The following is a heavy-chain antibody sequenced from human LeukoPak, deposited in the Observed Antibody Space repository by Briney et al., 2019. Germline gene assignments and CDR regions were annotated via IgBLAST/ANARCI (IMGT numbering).Heavy chain of an antibody. CDR3: ARGDYDFWSGYFNWFDP. CDR2: MNPNSGNT. V-gene: IGHV1-8*03. Sequence: ASVKVSCKASGYTFTSYDINWVRQATGQGLEWMGWMNPNSGNTGYAQKFQGRVTITRNTSISTAYMELSSLRSEDTAVYYCARGDYDFWSGYFNWFDPWGQGTLVTFSS. CDR1: GYTFTSYD. J-gene: IGHJ5*02. D-gene: IGHD3-3*01.